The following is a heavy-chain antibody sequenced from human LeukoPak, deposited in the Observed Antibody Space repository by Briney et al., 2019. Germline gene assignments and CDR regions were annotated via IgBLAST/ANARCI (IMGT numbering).Heavy chain of an antibody. CDR2: ISAYNGNT. D-gene: IGHD6-19*01. Sequence: ASVKVSCKASGGTFSSYAISWVRQAPGQGLEWMGWISAYNGNTNYAQKLQGRVTMTTDTSTSTAYMELRSLRSDDTAVYYCARSSVAGVLRDFDYWGQGTLVTVSS. V-gene: IGHV1-18*01. CDR3: ARSSVAGVLRDFDY. J-gene: IGHJ4*02. CDR1: GGTFSSYA.